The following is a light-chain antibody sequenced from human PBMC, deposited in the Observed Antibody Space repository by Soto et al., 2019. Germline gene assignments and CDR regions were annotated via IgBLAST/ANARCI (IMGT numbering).Light chain of an antibody. CDR1: TSDVGASNY. CDR2: EVS. J-gene: IGLJ1*01. V-gene: IGLV2-14*01. Sequence: TQYASLSGSPGQSITISCTGTTSDVGASNYVSLYQQHPGKAPKLMIYEVSYRPSGVSNRFSGSKSGNTASLTISGLQAEDAADYHCSSYSSGDTLYVFGSGTKVTVL. CDR3: SSYSSGDTLYV.